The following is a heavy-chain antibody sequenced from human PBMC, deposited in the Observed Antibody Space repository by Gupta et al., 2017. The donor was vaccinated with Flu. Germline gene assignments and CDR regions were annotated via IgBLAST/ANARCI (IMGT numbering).Heavy chain of an antibody. Sequence: GGSFSDYYWSWIRQTPGKGLEWIGEVNYSGSTNYHPSLKSRVTISVDTSKNQISLKMRSVTAADTGVYYCVRVRYQLLMSPWGQGTLVTVSS. CDR3: VRVRYQLLMSP. CDR1: GGSFSDYY. J-gene: IGHJ5*02. V-gene: IGHV4-34*01. CDR2: VNYSGST. D-gene: IGHD2-2*01.